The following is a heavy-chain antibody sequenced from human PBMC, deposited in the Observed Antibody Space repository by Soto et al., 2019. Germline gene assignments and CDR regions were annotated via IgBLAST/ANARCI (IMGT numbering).Heavy chain of an antibody. CDR1: GGSISCYH. D-gene: IGHD5-12*01. CDR3: ARVGCYDGVYPNFDS. CDR2: TSYSGNT. Sequence: PXETLSLTCAVAGGSISCYHWSWIRQLPGQGLEWIAHTSYSGNTNYNPSLQSRVTISVDTSKNQFSLKLRSLTVADTAVYYCARVGCYDGVYPNFDSWGQGTLVTVS. J-gene: IGHJ4*02. V-gene: IGHV4-59*01.